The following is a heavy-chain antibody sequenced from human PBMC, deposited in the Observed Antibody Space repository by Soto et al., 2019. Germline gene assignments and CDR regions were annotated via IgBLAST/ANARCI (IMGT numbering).Heavy chain of an antibody. J-gene: IGHJ5*02. V-gene: IGHV4-39*01. CDR1: GGSFSSSAYY. CDR3: ARQLYERTVYEYGA. D-gene: IGHD3-16*01. CDR2: MYSGGNT. Sequence: QLQLQESGPGLVKPSETLSLTCTVSGGSFSSSAYYWGWIRQPPGKGLEWIGSMYSGGNTYYNPSRKSRVTVSVDTSKNQVSLKLTSVAAADTAMYYCARQLYERTVYEYGAWGQGTLVTVSS.